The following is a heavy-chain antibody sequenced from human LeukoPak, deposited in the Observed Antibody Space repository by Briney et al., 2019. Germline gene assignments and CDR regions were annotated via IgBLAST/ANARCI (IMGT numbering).Heavy chain of an antibody. D-gene: IGHD6-6*01. CDR1: GGSISSYY. CDR3: ARVILPEYSSSSDNHYYYMDV. V-gene: IGHV4-4*07. CDR2: IYTSGCT. J-gene: IGHJ6*03. Sequence: SETLSLTCTVSGGSISSYYWSWTRQPAGKGLEWIGRIYTSGCTNFNRSRKGRVTMSVDTSKNQFSLKLSSVTAADTAVYYCARVILPEYSSSSDNHYYYMDVWGKGTTVTVSS.